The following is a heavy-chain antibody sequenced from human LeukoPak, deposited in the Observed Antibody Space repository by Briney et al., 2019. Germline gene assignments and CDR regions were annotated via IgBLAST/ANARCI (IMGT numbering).Heavy chain of an antibody. J-gene: IGHJ4*02. CDR1: GFTFSNYW. Sequence: PGGSLRLSCVASGFTFSNYWMSWVRQAPGTGLEWVAKIKRDGSDRYYASSVRGRFTVSRDNAKNSLYLQMSSLRVEDSAVYYCMREPGFDYWGQGALVTVSS. CDR3: MREPGFDY. V-gene: IGHV3-7*01. CDR2: IKRDGSDR.